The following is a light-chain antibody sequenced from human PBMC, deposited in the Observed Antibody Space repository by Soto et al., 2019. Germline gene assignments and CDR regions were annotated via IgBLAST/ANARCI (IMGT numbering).Light chain of an antibody. J-gene: IGKJ1*01. V-gene: IGKV3-15*01. CDR2: VAS. Sequence: EIVMTQSPATLSVSPGERATLSCRASQSVSSNLAWYQQKPGQAPRLLIYVASTRAPGIPARFSGSGSGTEFTLTISSLQSEDFAVYYCQHYNNWPRSFGQGTKVEIK. CDR3: QHYNNWPRS. CDR1: QSVSSN.